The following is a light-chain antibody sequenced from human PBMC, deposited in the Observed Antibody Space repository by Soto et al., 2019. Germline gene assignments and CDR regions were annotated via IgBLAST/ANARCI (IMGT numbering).Light chain of an antibody. Sequence: QSVLTQPASVSGSPGQSITISCTGTSSDVGGYNYVSWYQQHPGKAPKLMIYEVNNRPSGVSTRFSGSKSGNTASLTISGLQAEDEADYYCSSYTISTTLVFGTGTKVTVL. J-gene: IGLJ1*01. CDR1: SSDVGGYNY. CDR2: EVN. V-gene: IGLV2-14*01. CDR3: SSYTISTTLV.